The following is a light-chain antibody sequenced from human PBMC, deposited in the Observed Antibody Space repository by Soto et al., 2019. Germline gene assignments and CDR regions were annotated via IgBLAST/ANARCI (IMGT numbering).Light chain of an antibody. CDR3: QQFGSSPPRIT. CDR2: GPS. V-gene: IGKV3-20*01. Sequence: EFLLTQSPGTLALSAGERATLSCGASPRVSSSYIAWYQQKPGQAPRLLMYGPSSRATGIPDRFSGSGSGTDFTLTISRLEPEDFAVYYCQQFGSSPPRITFGQGTRLEIK. CDR1: PRVSSSY. J-gene: IGKJ5*01.